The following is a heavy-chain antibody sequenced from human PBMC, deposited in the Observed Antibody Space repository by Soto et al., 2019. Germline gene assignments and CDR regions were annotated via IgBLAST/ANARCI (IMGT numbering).Heavy chain of an antibody. CDR1: GGSISSSSYY. CDR3: ARNKEKSGIFDY. J-gene: IGHJ4*02. V-gene: IGHV4-39*01. Sequence: SETLSLTCTVSGGSISSSSYYWSWIRQPPGKGLEWIGSIYYSGSTYYNPSLKSRVTISVDTSKNQFSLKLSSVTAADTAVYYCARNKEKSGIFDYWGQGTLVTGSS. CDR2: IYYSGST.